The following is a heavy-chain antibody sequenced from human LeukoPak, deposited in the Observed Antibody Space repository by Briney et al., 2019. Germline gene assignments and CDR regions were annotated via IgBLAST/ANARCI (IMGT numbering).Heavy chain of an antibody. CDR2: ITGGGEST. J-gene: IGHJ4*02. V-gene: IGHV3-23*01. D-gene: IGHD6-13*01. CDR3: ANPCGAYFSRWYTDYFDY. Sequence: PGGSLSLSWAALGLTVISYAIESVRHAPRNGLEWVSAITGGGESTYYAHSVKGRFTISGDNSKNTLYQQMNRLRADDTAVYYGANPCGAYFSRWYTDYFDYWGQGTLVTVSS. CDR1: GLTVISYA.